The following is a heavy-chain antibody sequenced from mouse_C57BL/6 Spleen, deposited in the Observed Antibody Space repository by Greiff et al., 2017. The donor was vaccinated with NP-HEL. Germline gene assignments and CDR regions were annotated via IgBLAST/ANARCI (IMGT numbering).Heavy chain of an antibody. Sequence: VHVKQSGAELVRPGASVKLSCTASGFNIKDDYMHWVKQRPEQGLEWIGWIDPENGDTEYASKFQGKATITADTSSNTAYLQLSSLTSEDTAVYYCTFITTAFDYWGQGTTLTVSS. CDR3: TFITTAFDY. CDR1: GFNIKDDY. J-gene: IGHJ2*01. V-gene: IGHV14-4*01. D-gene: IGHD1-2*01. CDR2: IDPENGDT.